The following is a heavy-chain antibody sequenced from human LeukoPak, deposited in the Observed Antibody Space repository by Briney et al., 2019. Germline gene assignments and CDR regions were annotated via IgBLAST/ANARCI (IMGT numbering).Heavy chain of an antibody. V-gene: IGHV3-7*01. CDR1: GFTFSSFW. CDR3: ARGGLYCSGTSCYKETDY. CDR2: IMHDGSDK. J-gene: IGHJ4*02. Sequence: GGSLRLSCAASGFTFSSFWMTWVRQAPGKGLEWVANIMHDGSDKYYVDSVKGRFAISRDNAKNSLYLQMNSLRVEDTAVYYRARGGLYCSGTSCYKETDYWGQGTLVTVSS. D-gene: IGHD2-2*02.